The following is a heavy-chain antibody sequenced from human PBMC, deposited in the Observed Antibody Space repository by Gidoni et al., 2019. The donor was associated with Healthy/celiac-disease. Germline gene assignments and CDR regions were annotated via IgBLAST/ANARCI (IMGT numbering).Heavy chain of an antibody. J-gene: IGHJ3*02. CDR1: GFSLSTSGVG. CDR2: IYWNDDK. D-gene: IGHD3-16*01. Sequence: QITLKESGPTLVKPTQPLTLTCTFSGFSLSTSGVGVGWIRQPPGKALEWLALIYWNDDKRYSPSLKSRLTITKDTSKNQVVLTMTNMDPVDTATYYCAHRGERTSAFDIWGQGTMVTVSS. V-gene: IGHV2-5*01. CDR3: AHRGERTSAFDI.